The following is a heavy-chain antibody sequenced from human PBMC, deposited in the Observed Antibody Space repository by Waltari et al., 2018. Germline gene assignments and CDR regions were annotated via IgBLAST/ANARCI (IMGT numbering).Heavy chain of an antibody. V-gene: IGHV4-38-2*02. CDR1: GYSISSGYY. D-gene: IGHD2-21*01. CDR3: ARGWGGGDYYYYYMNV. J-gene: IGHJ6*03. Sequence: QVQLQESGPGLVKPSETLSLTCIVSGYSISSGYYWGWIRQPPGKGLEWIGGISQSGRTHYNPSLRSRVTISVDTSKTHFSLKLSSVTAADTAVYYCARGWGGGDYYYYYMNVWGKGTTVTISS. CDR2: ISQSGRT.